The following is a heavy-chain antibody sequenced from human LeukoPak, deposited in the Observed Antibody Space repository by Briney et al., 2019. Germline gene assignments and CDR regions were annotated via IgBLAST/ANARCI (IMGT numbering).Heavy chain of an antibody. V-gene: IGHV4-61*02. J-gene: IGHJ4*02. D-gene: IGHD3-10*01. Sequence: PSETLSLICTVSGGSISSGNYYWSWIRQPAGKGLEWIGRIYTSGSTNFHPSLKSRVTISVDTSKNQFSLKLSSVTAADTAVYYCARGLYYYASGSYNFDYWGRGTLVTVSS. CDR3: ARGLYYYASGSYNFDY. CDR2: IYTSGST. CDR1: GGSISSGNYY.